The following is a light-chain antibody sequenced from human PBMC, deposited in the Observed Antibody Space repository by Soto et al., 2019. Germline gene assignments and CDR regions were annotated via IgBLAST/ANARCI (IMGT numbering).Light chain of an antibody. Sequence: DIQMTQSPSTLSASVGDRVTITCRASQSVSNWLAWYQQKPGKAPKLLIYDASSLESGVPSRFSGSGSGTEFTLTISSLQPDDFATYYCQQYNRYSYTFGQGTKLEIK. CDR1: QSVSNW. J-gene: IGKJ2*01. CDR2: DAS. CDR3: QQYNRYSYT. V-gene: IGKV1-5*01.